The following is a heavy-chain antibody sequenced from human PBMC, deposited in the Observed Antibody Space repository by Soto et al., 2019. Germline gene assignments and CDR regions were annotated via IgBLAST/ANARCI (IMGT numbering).Heavy chain of an antibody. Sequence: GASVKVSCKASGYTFTGYYVHWVRQAPGQGLEWMGWINPNSGDTYLAQRFQGRVTMNRDTSIGTAYMELRGLTSDDTAEYYCAKGGAIVAAGIRVDLYNAMDVWGQGTTVTVSS. CDR1: GYTFTGYY. V-gene: IGHV1-2*02. CDR3: AKGGAIVAAGIRVDLYNAMDV. J-gene: IGHJ6*02. CDR2: INPNSGDT. D-gene: IGHD1-26*01.